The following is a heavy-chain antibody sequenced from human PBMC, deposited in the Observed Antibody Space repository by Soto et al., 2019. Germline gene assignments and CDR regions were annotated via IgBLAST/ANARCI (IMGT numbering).Heavy chain of an antibody. CDR3: ARLSRRAREWCMLHY. CDR1: GYTFTSYD. D-gene: IGHD2-8*01. CDR2: TNPNSGNT. Sequence: QVQLVQSGAEVKKPGASVKVYCKASGYTFTSYDINWVRQATGQELEWMGWTNPNSGNTVYAQKFQGRVTMTRNTSTSTAYMELSSLRSEDTAVYYCARLSRRAREWCMLHYWGQGTLVTVSS. V-gene: IGHV1-8*01. J-gene: IGHJ4*02.